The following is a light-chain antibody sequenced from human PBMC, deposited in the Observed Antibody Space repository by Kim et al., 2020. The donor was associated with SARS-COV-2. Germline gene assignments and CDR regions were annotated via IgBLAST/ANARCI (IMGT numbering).Light chain of an antibody. CDR1: QTINGF. CDR2: AAS. CDR3: QQSYSTLPT. J-gene: IGKJ4*01. V-gene: IGKV1-39*01. Sequence: GDRVSIGCRASQTINGFLNWYQQKPGKAPKLMISAASSLQSGVPSRLSASGSGTDYTLTISNLQPEDFATYFCQQSYSTLPTSGGGTMV.